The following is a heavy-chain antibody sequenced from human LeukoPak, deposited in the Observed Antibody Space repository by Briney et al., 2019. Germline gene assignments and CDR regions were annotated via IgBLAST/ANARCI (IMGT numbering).Heavy chain of an antibody. D-gene: IGHD3-3*01. V-gene: IGHV4-61*09. CDR2: IYTSGST. J-gene: IGHJ4*02. CDR3: ARHYDFWSGVFDY. CDR1: GGSISSDAYY. Sequence: PSQTLSLTCTVSGGSISSDAYYWSWIRQHPGKGLEWIGYIYTSGSTNYNPSLKSRVTISVDTSKNQFSLKLSSVTAADTAVYYCARHYDFWSGVFDYWGQGTLVTVSS.